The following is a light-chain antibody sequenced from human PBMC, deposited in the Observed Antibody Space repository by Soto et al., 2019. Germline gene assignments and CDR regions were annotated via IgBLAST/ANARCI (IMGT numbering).Light chain of an antibody. J-gene: IGLJ2*01. V-gene: IGLV2-11*01. Sequence: QSALTQPRSVSGSPGQSVTISCTGTSSDVGAYNYVSWYHHYPGKAPKLIIYDVNNRPSGVPDRFSGSKSGNTASLTISGLQAEDEGDYYCCSYAGSNNLLFGGGTKLTVL. CDR1: SSDVGAYNY. CDR2: DVN. CDR3: CSYAGSNNLL.